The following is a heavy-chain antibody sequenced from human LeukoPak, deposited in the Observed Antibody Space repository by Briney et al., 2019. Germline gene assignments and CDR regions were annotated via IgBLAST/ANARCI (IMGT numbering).Heavy chain of an antibody. J-gene: IGHJ3*02. CDR3: ARTGYYDSGGRSAFDI. Sequence: GGSLRLSCAASGFTFSTYTMSWVRQAPGKGLEWVSYISGSSSTIYYADSVKGRFTISRDNAKNSLYLQMSSLRDEDTAVYYCARTGYYDSGGRSAFDIWGQGTMVTVSS. CDR1: GFTFSTYT. V-gene: IGHV3-48*02. CDR2: ISGSSSTI. D-gene: IGHD3-22*01.